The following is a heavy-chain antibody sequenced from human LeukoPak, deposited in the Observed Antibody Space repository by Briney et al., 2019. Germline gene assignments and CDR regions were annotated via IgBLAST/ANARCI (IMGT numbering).Heavy chain of an antibody. Sequence: SQTLSLTYAVSGGSISSGGHSWSWIRQPPGKGLEWIGYIYHSGSTYYNPSLKSRVTISVDRSKNQFSLKLSSVTAADTAVYYCANFDYWGQGTLVTVSS. CDR2: IYHSGST. V-gene: IGHV4-30-2*01. J-gene: IGHJ4*02. CDR3: ANFDY. CDR1: GGSISSGGHS.